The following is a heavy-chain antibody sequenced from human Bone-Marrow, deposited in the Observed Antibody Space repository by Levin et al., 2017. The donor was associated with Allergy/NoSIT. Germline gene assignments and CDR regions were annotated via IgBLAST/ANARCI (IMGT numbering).Heavy chain of an antibody. CDR3: TRWGSSNYDAFDI. D-gene: IGHD6-13*01. CDR2: IKTKAYGGAT. J-gene: IGHJ3*02. V-gene: IGHV3-49*03. CDR1: GFTFGDYA. Sequence: SGESLKISCIVSGFTFGDYAMTWFRQAPGKGLEWVGFIKTKAYGGATDYAASVRGRFTISRDDSRSIAYLQMNSLKTEDTAVYYCTRWGSSNYDAFDIWGQGTMVTVSS.